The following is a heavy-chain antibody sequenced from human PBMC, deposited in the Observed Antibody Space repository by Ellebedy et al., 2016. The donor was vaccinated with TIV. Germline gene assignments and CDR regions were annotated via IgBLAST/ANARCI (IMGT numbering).Heavy chain of an antibody. Sequence: GESLKISCAASGFTFSSYSMTWVRQAQGKGLEWVSSISRSSNYIYYADSMKGRFTISRDNAKNSLYLKMNGLRAEDTAEYYCARNSRLCGGDCYSDYWGQGILFTVSS. D-gene: IGHD2-21*02. CDR2: ISRSSNYI. CDR3: ARNSRLCGGDCYSDY. V-gene: IGHV3-21*01. CDR1: GFTFSSYS. J-gene: IGHJ4*02.